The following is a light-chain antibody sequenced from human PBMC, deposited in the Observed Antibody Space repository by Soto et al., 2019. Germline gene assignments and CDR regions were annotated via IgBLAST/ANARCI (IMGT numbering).Light chain of an antibody. J-gene: IGKJ2*01. V-gene: IGKV3-15*01. CDR2: RAS. CDR1: QSVSSN. CDR3: QQYDKWPPNYT. Sequence: EIVMTQSPATLSVSPGERATLSCRASQSVSSNLAWYQQKPGQAPRLLIYRASIRATGIPATFSSSGSGTEFTLTISSLQSEDFAVYYCQQYDKWPPNYTFGQGTKLE.